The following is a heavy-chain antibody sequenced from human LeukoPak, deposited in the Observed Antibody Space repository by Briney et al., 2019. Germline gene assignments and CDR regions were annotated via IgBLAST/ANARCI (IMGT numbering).Heavy chain of an antibody. CDR3: ATVSEY. V-gene: IGHV3-74*01. CDR1: GFTFNYFW. CDR2: INNDGTAT. J-gene: IGHJ4*02. Sequence: GGSLRLSCAASGFTFNYFWMHWVRQVLGKGLVWVSGINNDGTATYYADPVKGRFTISRDNAKNTVYLQMNGLRAEDTTVYYCATVSEYWGQGTLVTVSS.